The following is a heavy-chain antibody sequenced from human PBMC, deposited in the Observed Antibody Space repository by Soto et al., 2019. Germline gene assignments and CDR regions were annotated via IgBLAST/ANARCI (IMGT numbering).Heavy chain of an antibody. V-gene: IGHV5-10-1*01. J-gene: IGHJ6*02. CDR2: IDPSDSFT. D-gene: IGHD1-1*01. CDR1: GYRFSDYW. CDR3: ASWRREGPFYGMDV. Sequence: GESLKISSQGSGYRFSDYWIHWVRQVPGKGLEWMGKIDPSDSFTNYSPSFQGHVTISADKSISTAYLQWSSLKASDTAMYYCASWRREGPFYGMDVWGQGTTVTVSS.